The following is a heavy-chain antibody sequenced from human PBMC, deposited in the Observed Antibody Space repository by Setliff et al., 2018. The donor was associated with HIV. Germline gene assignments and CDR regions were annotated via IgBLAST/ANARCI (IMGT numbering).Heavy chain of an antibody. CDR1: GYTFINYG. CDR2: INPNSGGT. D-gene: IGHD3-22*01. J-gene: IGHJ5*02. CDR3: ARALPYDSSGYYFVGWFDP. V-gene: IGHV1-8*02. Sequence: ASVKVSCKASGYTFINYGISWVRQAPGQGLEWMGWINPNSGGTGYAQKFQGRVTMTRNTSISTAYMELSSLRSEDTAVYYCARALPYDSSGYYFVGWFDPWGQGTLVTVSS.